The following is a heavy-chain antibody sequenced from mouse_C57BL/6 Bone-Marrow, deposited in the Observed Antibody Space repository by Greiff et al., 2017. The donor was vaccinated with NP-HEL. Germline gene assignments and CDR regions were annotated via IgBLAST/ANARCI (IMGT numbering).Heavy chain of an antibody. J-gene: IGHJ3*01. CDR2: IYPRSGNT. CDR3: ARRNWASCAY. Sequence: QVQLQQSGAELARPGASVKLSCKASGYTFTSYGISWVKQRTGQGLEWIGEIYPRSGNTYYNEKFKGKATLTADKSSSTAYMELRSLTSEDSAVYFCARRNWASCAYWGQGTLVTVSA. CDR1: GYTFTSYG. D-gene: IGHD4-1*01. V-gene: IGHV1-81*01.